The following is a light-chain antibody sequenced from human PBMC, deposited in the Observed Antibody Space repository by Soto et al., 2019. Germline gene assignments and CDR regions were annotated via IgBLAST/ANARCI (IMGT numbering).Light chain of an antibody. V-gene: IGKV3-20*01. CDR3: QQYGSSLWT. Sequence: EIVLTQSPGTLSLSPGERATLSCRASQSVSSSYLAWYQQKPGQAPRLLIYDASNRATGIPARFSGSGPGTDFTLTISSLEPEDFAVYYCQQYGSSLWTFGQGTKVDI. J-gene: IGKJ1*01. CDR2: DAS. CDR1: QSVSSSY.